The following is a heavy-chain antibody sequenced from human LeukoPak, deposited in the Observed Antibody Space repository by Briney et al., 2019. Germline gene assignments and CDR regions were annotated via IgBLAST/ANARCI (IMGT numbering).Heavy chain of an antibody. Sequence: SETLSLTCTVSGGSISSYYWSWIRQPAGKGLEWIGRTYTSGSINYNPSLKSRVTISVDTSKNQFSLKLSSVTAADTAVYYCARGPPGGEYYMDVWGKGTTVTVSS. CDR2: TYTSGSI. J-gene: IGHJ6*03. CDR1: GGSISSYY. V-gene: IGHV4-4*07. CDR3: ARGPPGGEYYMDV. D-gene: IGHD2-21*01.